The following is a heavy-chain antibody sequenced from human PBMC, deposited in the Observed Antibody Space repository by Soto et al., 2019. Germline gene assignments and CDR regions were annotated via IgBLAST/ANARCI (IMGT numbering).Heavy chain of an antibody. CDR2: ISAHNGNT. Sequence: QVHLVQSGAEVKKPGASVKVSCQASGYAFTTYGITWVRQAPGQGLEWMGWISAHNGNTTYAQKLQGRVTVTRDTSTSTAYMELRSLRSDDTAVYSCARGRYGDYWGQGALVTVSS. CDR1: GYAFTTYG. D-gene: IGHD1-1*01. J-gene: IGHJ4*02. CDR3: ARGRYGDY. V-gene: IGHV1-18*01.